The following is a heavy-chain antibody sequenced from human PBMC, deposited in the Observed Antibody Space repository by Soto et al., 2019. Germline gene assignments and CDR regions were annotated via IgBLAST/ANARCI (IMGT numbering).Heavy chain of an antibody. D-gene: IGHD2-8*01. CDR1: GYTFTSYG. CDR3: ARAPYCTNGVCYTPSGDY. V-gene: IGHV1-18*04. J-gene: IGHJ4*02. Sequence: ASVKVSCKASGYTFTSYGISWVRQAPGQGLEWMGWISAYNGNTNYAQKLQGRVTMTTDTSTSTAYTELRSLRSDDTAVYYCARAPYCTNGVCYTPSGDYWGQGTLVTVSS. CDR2: ISAYNGNT.